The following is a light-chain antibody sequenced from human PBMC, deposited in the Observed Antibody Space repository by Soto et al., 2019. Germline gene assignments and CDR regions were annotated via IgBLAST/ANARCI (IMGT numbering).Light chain of an antibody. CDR1: QSVSSD. CDR3: QQSNNCART. V-gene: IGKV3-15*01. CDR2: GAS. Sequence: EIVMTQSPATLSVSPGERATLSCRASQSVSSDLAWYQQKPGQAPRLLIYGASTRATGVPARFSGSGSGTEHTLTSSSLGAEDFAVACSQQSNNCARTFGQGHKVDIK. J-gene: IGKJ1*01.